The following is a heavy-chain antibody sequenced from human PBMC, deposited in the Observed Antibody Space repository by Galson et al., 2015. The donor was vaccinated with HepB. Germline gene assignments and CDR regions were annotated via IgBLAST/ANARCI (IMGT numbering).Heavy chain of an antibody. D-gene: IGHD6-19*01. V-gene: IGHV3-7*03. CDR3: ARIGYSSSSFDY. CDR1: GFTFSRYW. J-gene: IGHJ4*02. CDR2: INQDGSEK. Sequence: SLRLSCAASGFTFSRYWMSWVRQAPGKGLEWVANINQDGSEKHYVDSVKGRFTFSRDNTKNSIYLQINSLRAEDTAVFYCARIGYSSSSFDYWGQGTLVSVSS.